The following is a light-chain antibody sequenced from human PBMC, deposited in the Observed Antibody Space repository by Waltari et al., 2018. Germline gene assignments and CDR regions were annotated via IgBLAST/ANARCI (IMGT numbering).Light chain of an antibody. J-gene: IGLJ3*02. Sequence: SSELTQDPAVSVALGQTIRFTCQGDRLRTTPASWYQVKSGQAPILVIYGKDKRPSGIPDRISGYSSGTTSALTITGAQAEDEADYYCSSRNGRANEVVFAGGTKVTGL. V-gene: IGLV3-19*01. CDR2: GKD. CDR1: RLRTTP. CDR3: SSRNGRANEVV.